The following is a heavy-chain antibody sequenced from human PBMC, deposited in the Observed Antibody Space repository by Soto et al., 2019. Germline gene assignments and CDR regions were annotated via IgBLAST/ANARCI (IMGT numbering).Heavy chain of an antibody. CDR2: INHSGST. J-gene: IGHJ6*03. Sequence: PSETLYLTCAVYGGSFTGYYWSWIRQPPGKGLEWIGEINHSGSTNYNPSLKSRVTISVDTSKNQFSLKLSSVTAADTAVYYCARHGILWFGELVIPQDHYYMDIWGKGTTVTVSS. D-gene: IGHD3-10*01. CDR1: GGSFTGYY. CDR3: ARHGILWFGELVIPQDHYYMDI. V-gene: IGHV4-34*01.